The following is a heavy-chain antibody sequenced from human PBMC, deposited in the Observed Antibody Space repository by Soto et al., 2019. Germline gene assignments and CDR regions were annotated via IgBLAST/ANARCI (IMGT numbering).Heavy chain of an antibody. CDR2: INHSGST. V-gene: IGHV4-34*01. CDR1: GGSFSGYY. Sequence: PSETLSLTCAVDGGSFSGYYWRWIRQPPGKGLEWIGEINHSGSTNYNPSLKSRVTISVDTSKNQFSLKLSSVTAADTAVYYCARGVPAAISPPRGGLDVWGQGTTLTVSS. D-gene: IGHD2-2*02. J-gene: IGHJ6*02. CDR3: ARGVPAAISPPRGGLDV.